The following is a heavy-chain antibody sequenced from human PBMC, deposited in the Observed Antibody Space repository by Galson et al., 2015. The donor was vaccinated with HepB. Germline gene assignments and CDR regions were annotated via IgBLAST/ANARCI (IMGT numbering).Heavy chain of an antibody. J-gene: IGHJ4*02. Sequence: SVRLSCKASGYTFTSYSMHWVRQAPGQGLEWMGIIKPSGGSKSYAQKFQGRVTMTRDTSTNTVYLELSSLRSEDTAVYYCARQGTGTPRWGAEYWGQGTLVTVSS. CDR1: GYTFTSYS. V-gene: IGHV1-46*01. CDR3: ARQGTGTPRWGAEY. CDR2: IKPSGGSK. D-gene: IGHD3-10*01.